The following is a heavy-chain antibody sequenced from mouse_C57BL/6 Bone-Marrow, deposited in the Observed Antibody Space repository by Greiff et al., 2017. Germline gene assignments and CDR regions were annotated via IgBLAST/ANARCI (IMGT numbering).Heavy chain of an antibody. CDR2: ISYDGST. CDR1: GYSITSGYY. J-gene: IGHJ2*01. D-gene: IGHD3-2*02. CDR3: ARARQLRLLFDY. Sequence: ESGPGLVKPSQSLSLTCSVTGYSITSGYYWNWIRQFPGNKLEWMGYISYDGSTNYNQSLKNRISITRDTSKNQFFLKLNSVTTEDTATEYCARARQLRLLFDYWGQGTTLTVSS. V-gene: IGHV3-6*01.